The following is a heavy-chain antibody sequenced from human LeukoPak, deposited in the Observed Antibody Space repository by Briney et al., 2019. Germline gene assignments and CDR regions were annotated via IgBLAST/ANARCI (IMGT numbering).Heavy chain of an antibody. J-gene: IGHJ5*02. D-gene: IGHD6-13*01. V-gene: IGHV4-34*01. CDR1: GGSFSGYY. CDR3: ARDPIAAAGTDRWFDP. CDR2: INHSGST. Sequence: SETLSLTCAVYGGSFSGYYWSWIRQPPGKGLEWIGEINHSGSTNYNPSLKSRVTMSVDTSKNQFSLKLSSVTAADTAVYHCARDPIAAAGTDRWFDPWGQGTLVTVSS.